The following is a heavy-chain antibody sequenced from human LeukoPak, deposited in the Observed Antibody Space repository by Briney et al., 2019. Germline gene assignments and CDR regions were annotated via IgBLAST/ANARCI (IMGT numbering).Heavy chain of an antibody. CDR1: GFTFSDYY. D-gene: IGHD4-11*01. CDR3: ARDYHDYSNPDYMDV. J-gene: IGHJ6*03. Sequence: GGSLRLSCAASGFTFSDYYMSWIRQAPGKGLEWVSHISSSGSTIYYADSVKGRFTISRDNAKNSLYLQMNSLRAENTAVYYCARDYHDYSNPDYMDVWGKGTTVTVSS. V-gene: IGHV3-11*01. CDR2: ISSSGSTI.